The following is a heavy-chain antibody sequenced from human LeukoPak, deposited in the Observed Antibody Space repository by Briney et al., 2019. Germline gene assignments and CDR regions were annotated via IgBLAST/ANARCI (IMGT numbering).Heavy chain of an antibody. D-gene: IGHD3-10*01. V-gene: IGHV1-18*01. Sequence: ASVKVSCKASGYTFTSYGISWVRQAPGQGLEWMGWISAYNGNTNYAQKLQGRVTMTTDTSTSTAYMELRSLRSDDTAVYYRARDLKRAEWFGESDYYMDVWGKGTPVTVSS. CDR2: ISAYNGNT. CDR1: GYTFTSYG. CDR3: ARDLKRAEWFGESDYYMDV. J-gene: IGHJ6*03.